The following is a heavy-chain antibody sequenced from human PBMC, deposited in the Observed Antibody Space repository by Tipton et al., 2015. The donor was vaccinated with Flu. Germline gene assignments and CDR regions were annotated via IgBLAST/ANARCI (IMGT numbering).Heavy chain of an antibody. CDR1: GGSISSYY. CDR3: ARDRPNYYYYGMDV. V-gene: IGHV4-59*01. Sequence: TLSLTCTVSGGSISSYYWSWIRQPPGKGLEWIGYIYYSGSTNYNPSLKSRATISVDTSKNQFSLKLSSVTAADTAVYYCARDRPNYYYYGMDVWGQGTTVTVSS. J-gene: IGHJ6*02. CDR2: IYYSGST.